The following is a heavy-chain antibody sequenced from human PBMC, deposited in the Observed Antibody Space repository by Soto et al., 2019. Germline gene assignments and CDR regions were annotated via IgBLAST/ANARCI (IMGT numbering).Heavy chain of an antibody. J-gene: IGHJ4*02. D-gene: IGHD3-3*01. Sequence: QITLRASGPTLVKPTQTLTLTCTFSGFSLSTTGVGVGWIRQTPGKALEWLVFIYWNDDKRYNSFLNNRLAITRDTSQNQVVLALTDMAPVDTATYYGVHRVLAGQQIDFWGQCTLVTVSS. CDR3: VHRVLAGQQIDF. CDR2: IYWNDDK. V-gene: IGHV2-5*01. CDR1: GFSLSTTGVG.